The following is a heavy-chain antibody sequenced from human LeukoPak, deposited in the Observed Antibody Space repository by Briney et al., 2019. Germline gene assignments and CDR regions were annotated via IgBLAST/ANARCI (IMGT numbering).Heavy chain of an antibody. CDR2: INPNSGGT. J-gene: IGHJ3*02. V-gene: IGHV1-2*04. Sequence: GASVKVSCKASGYTFTSYAMHWVRQAPGQGLEWMGWINPNSGGTNYAQKFQGWVTMTRDTSISTAYMELSRLRSDDTAVYYCARERRAAARGNAFDIWGQGTMVTVSS. CDR1: GYTFTSYA. CDR3: ARERRAAARGNAFDI. D-gene: IGHD6-13*01.